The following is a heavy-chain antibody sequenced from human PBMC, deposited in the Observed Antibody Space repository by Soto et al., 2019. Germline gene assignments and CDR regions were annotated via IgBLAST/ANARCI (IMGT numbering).Heavy chain of an antibody. CDR1: GYTFTSYA. J-gene: IGHJ4*02. CDR3: AGDTAMALPDA. D-gene: IGHD5-18*01. CDR2: INPYNGNT. V-gene: IGHV1-18*01. Sequence: QVQLVQSGTEVKKPGASVKVSCKASGYTFTSYAISWVRQAPGQGLEWMGWINPYNGNTNYAQKLQGRVTMTTDTSTSKAYMELRSLRSDDTAVYYCAGDTAMALPDAWGQGTLVTVSS.